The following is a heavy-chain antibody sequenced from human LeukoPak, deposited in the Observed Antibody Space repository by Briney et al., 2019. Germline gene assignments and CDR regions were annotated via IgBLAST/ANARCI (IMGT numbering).Heavy chain of an antibody. D-gene: IGHD3-16*01. CDR2: IGHDGTKI. V-gene: IGHV3-30*02. CDR3: AKDHVTWGNRYFDH. Sequence: PGGTLRLSCAASGFTFSTYGMHWVRQAPGKGLEWVAFIGHDGTKIYYADFVQGQFTISRDNSKNTLYLEMNSLSGEDTALYYCAKDHVTWGNRYFDHWGQGTLGTVSS. J-gene: IGHJ4*02. CDR1: GFTFSTYG.